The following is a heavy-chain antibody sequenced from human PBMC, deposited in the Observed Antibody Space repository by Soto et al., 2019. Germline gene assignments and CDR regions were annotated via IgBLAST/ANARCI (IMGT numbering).Heavy chain of an antibody. Sequence: QVQLVQSGAEVKKPGASVKVSCKASGYTFTSYDINWVRQATGQGLEWMGWMNPNSGNTGYAQKFXGXVXVSXNTSISTAYMKLSSLRSEDTAVYYCAGGINDYVSGDDAFDIWGQGTMVTVSS. CDR3: AGGINDYVSGDDAFDI. D-gene: IGHD3-10*01. CDR1: GYTFTSYD. CDR2: MNPNSGNT. J-gene: IGHJ3*02. V-gene: IGHV1-8*01.